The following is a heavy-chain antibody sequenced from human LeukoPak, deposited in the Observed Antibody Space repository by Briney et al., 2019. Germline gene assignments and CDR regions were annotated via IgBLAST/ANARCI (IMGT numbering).Heavy chain of an antibody. J-gene: IGHJ6*03. CDR1: GGSISSSSYY. Sequence: SETLSLTCTVSGGSISSSSYYWGWIRQPPGKGLEWIGSIYYSGSTYYNPSLKSRVTISVDTSKNQFSLKLSSVTAADTAVYYCTRAASSGPLFTYHMDVWGKGTTVTISS. CDR3: TRAASSGPLFTYHMDV. CDR2: IYYSGST. D-gene: IGHD3-22*01. V-gene: IGHV4-39*07.